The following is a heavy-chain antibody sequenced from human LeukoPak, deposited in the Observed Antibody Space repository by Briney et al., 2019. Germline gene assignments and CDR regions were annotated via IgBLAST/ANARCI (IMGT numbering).Heavy chain of an antibody. Sequence: GGSLRLSCAASGFTFSSYAMHWVRQAPGKGLEWVAVISYDGSNKYYADSVKGRFTISRVNSKNTLNLQLNSLRAEDTAVYYCAREVERDFDYWGQGTLVTVSS. CDR1: GFTFSSYA. V-gene: IGHV3-30-3*01. CDR2: ISYDGSNK. CDR3: AREVERDFDY. J-gene: IGHJ4*02.